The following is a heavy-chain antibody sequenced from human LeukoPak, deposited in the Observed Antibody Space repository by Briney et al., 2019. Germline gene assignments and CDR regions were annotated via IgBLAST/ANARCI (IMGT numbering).Heavy chain of an antibody. Sequence: SVKVTCKASGGTFSSYAISWARQAPGQGLEWMGRIIPIFGTANYAQKFQGRVTITTDESTSTAYMELSSLRSEDTAVYYCARVGCSSTSCYDTLWFDPWGQGTLVTVSS. CDR1: GGTFSSYA. J-gene: IGHJ5*02. CDR2: IIPIFGTA. V-gene: IGHV1-69*05. D-gene: IGHD2-2*01. CDR3: ARVGCSSTSCYDTLWFDP.